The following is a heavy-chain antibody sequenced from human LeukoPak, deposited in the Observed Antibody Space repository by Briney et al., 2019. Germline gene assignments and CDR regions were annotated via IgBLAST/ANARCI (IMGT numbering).Heavy chain of an antibody. Sequence: KPSETLSLTCTVSGGSISSYYWSWIRQPPGKGLEWIGYVYYSGNTNYNPSLKSRVTISLETSKIQFSLQLNSVTAADTAVYYCARLYGTAMAFDYWGQGILVTVSS. V-gene: IGHV4-59*08. CDR1: GGSISSYY. J-gene: IGHJ4*02. CDR2: VYYSGNT. D-gene: IGHD5-18*01. CDR3: ARLYGTAMAFDY.